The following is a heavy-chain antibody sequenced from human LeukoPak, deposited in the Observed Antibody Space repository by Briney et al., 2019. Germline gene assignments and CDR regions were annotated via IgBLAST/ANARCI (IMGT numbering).Heavy chain of an antibody. J-gene: IGHJ6*02. CDR1: GFTFSSYE. D-gene: IGHD3-10*01. CDR3: VRVRHSGSFYGMDV. V-gene: IGHV3-48*03. CDR2: ISTSGNTI. Sequence: GGSLRLSCAASGFTFSSYEMNWVRQAPGKGLEWVSYISTSGNTIYFADSVKGRCTNSRDNAKNSLYLQMNSLRAEDTAVYYCVRVRHSGSFYGMDVWGQGTTVTVSS.